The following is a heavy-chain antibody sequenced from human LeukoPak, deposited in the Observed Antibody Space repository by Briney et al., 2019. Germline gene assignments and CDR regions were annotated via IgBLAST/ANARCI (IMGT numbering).Heavy chain of an antibody. Sequence: SETLSLTCAVYGGSFSGYYWSWIRQPPGKGLEWIGSIYFSGSTYYNLSLKSRVTISVDTSKNQFSLKLSSVTAADTAVYYCARHVSGTYLNLVDNWGQGTLVTVSS. J-gene: IGHJ4*02. D-gene: IGHD1-26*01. CDR3: ARHVSGTYLNLVDN. CDR2: IYFSGST. V-gene: IGHV4-34*01. CDR1: GGSFSGYY.